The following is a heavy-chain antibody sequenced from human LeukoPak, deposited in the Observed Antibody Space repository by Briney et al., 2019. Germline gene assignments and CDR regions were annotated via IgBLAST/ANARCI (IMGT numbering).Heavy chain of an antibody. CDR2: ISGSGGST. CDR1: GLTLSSYA. Sequence: GGSLRLSCKASGLTLSSYAMSWVRQAPGQGLEWVSAISGSGGSTYYADSVKGRFTISRDNSKNTLYLQMNSLRAEDTAVYYCAKVSGTVTRGYFDYWGQGTLVTVSS. CDR3: AKVSGTVTRGYFDY. D-gene: IGHD4-17*01. V-gene: IGHV3-23*01. J-gene: IGHJ4*02.